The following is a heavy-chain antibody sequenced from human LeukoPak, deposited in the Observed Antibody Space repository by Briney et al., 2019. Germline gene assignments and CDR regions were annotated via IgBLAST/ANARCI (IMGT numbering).Heavy chain of an antibody. Sequence: PSQTLSLTCAVSGGSISSGGYSWRWIRQPPGKGLEWIGYIYHSGSTYYNPSLKSRVTISVDRSKNQSSLKLSSVTAADTAVYYCARDPQMATIGAATFDYWGQGTLVTVSS. V-gene: IGHV4-30-2*01. CDR2: IYHSGST. CDR1: GGSISSGGYS. D-gene: IGHD5-24*01. J-gene: IGHJ4*02. CDR3: ARDPQMATIGAATFDY.